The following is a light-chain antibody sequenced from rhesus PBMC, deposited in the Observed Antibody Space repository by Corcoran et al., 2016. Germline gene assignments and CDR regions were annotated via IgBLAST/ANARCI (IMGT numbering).Light chain of an antibody. CDR1: QSLVNSDGKTY. Sequence: DVVKTQSPLSLPVTLGQPASISCRSSQSLVNSDGKTYLNWLQQKPGQTPRGRIYQVSNRDSGVPESFRGSGAGTDLPLNFGRVEAEDFGIYYCMHGSPWYGFGQVTKVEIK. CDR3: MHGSPWYG. J-gene: IGKJ2*01. V-gene: IGKV2S9*01. CDR2: QVS.